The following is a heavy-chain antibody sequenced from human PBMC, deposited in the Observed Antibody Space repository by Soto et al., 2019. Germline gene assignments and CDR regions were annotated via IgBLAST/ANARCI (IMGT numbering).Heavy chain of an antibody. CDR3: ARVLQGCSATSCYLDI. D-gene: IGHD2-2*01. J-gene: IGHJ3*02. V-gene: IGHV4-4*02. CDR1: GDSISSTNW. Sequence: QVHLQESGPGLAQPSGTLSLTCAVSGDSISSTNWWNWVRQAPGKGLEWIGEMHHGGETNYNPSLKSRVTISLDKAKNQFSLRMASVTAADTATYYCARVLQGCSATSCYLDIWGQGTMVTASA. CDR2: MHHGGET.